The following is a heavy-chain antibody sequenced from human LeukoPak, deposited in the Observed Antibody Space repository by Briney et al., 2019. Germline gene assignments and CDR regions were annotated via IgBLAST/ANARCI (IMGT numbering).Heavy chain of an antibody. D-gene: IGHD4-17*01. CDR1: GFTFDTYI. V-gene: IGHV3-64*01. CDR3: ARDGANDYGDQYRYFDL. Sequence: GGSLRLSCAASGFTFDTYIMHWVRQAPGKGLEYVSAVSPDGTNTFYANSVKGRFTISRDNSKNTLFLQMGSLRAEDMAVYYCARDGANDYGDQYRYFDLWGRGTLVTVSS. CDR2: VSPDGTNT. J-gene: IGHJ2*01.